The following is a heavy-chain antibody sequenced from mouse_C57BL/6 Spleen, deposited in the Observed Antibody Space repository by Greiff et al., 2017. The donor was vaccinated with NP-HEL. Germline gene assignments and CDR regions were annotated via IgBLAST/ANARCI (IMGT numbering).Heavy chain of an antibody. D-gene: IGHD1-1*01. CDR3: ARLITTEYYYAMDY. V-gene: IGHV5-6*01. CDR1: GFTFSSYG. J-gene: IGHJ4*01. CDR2: ISSGGSYT. Sequence: EVHLVESGGDLVKPGGSLKLSCAASGFTFSSYGMSWVRQTPDKRLEWVATISSGGSYTYYPDSVKGRFTISRDNAKNTLYLQMSSLKSEDTAMYYCARLITTEYYYAMDYWGQGTSVTVSS.